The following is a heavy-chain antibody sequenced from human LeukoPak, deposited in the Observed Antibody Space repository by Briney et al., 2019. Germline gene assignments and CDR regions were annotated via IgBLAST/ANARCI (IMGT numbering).Heavy chain of an antibody. CDR3: ARGSVGDILTGYYSYYYYYIDV. D-gene: IGHD3-9*01. V-gene: IGHV1-2*02. J-gene: IGHJ6*03. CDR2: INPNSGGT. Sequence: ASVKVSCKASGYTFTGYYMHWVRQAPGQGLEWMGWINPNSGGTNYAQRFQGRVTMTRDTSISTAYMELSRLRSDDTAVCYCARGSVGDILTGYYSYYYYYIDVWGKGTTVTISS. CDR1: GYTFTGYY.